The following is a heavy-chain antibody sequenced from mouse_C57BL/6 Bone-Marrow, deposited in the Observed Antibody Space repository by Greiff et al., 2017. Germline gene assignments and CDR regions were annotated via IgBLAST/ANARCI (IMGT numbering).Heavy chain of an antibody. Sequence: EVQLVESGGGLVQPKGSLKLSCAASGFSFNTYAMNWVRQAPGKGLEWVARIRSKSNNYATYYADSVKDRFTISSDDSESMLYLQMNNLKTEDTAMYYCVRHWLGAMDYWGQGTSVTVSS. CDR3: VRHWLGAMDY. CDR2: IRSKSNNYAT. J-gene: IGHJ4*01. CDR1: GFSFNTYA. V-gene: IGHV10-1*01.